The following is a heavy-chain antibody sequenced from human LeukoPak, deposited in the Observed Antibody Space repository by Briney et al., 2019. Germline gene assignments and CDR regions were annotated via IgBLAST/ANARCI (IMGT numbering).Heavy chain of an antibody. J-gene: IGHJ4*02. Sequence: GGSLRLSCAASGFSFSTYGMHGVSQAPAKGLEWVAFIRYDGSDKYYVASVRGRFTISRDNSKNTLYLQMNGLRAEDTAVYYCAKDGAFDYWGQGTLVTVYS. V-gene: IGHV3-30*02. CDR3: AKDGAFDY. CDR2: IRYDGSDK. CDR1: GFSFSTYG.